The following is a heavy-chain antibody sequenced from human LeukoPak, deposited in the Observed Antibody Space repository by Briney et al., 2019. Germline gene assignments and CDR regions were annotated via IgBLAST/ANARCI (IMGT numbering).Heavy chain of an antibody. D-gene: IGHD5-12*01. V-gene: IGHV3-7*01. Sequence: PGGSLRLSCAASGFTFSSYWMNWVRQAPGKGLEWVATIKEDGSEKYYVDSVKGRFTISRDNAKNSLYLQLNSMRAEDTAVYYCARVPGYSGYFYGMDTWGQGTTVTVSS. CDR3: ARVPGYSGYFYGMDT. CDR2: IKEDGSEK. J-gene: IGHJ6*02. CDR1: GFTFSSYW.